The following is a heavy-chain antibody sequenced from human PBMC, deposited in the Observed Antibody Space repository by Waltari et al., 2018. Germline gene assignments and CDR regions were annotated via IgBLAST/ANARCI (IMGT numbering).Heavy chain of an antibody. CDR1: GHPISSTYY. J-gene: IGHJ4*02. Sequence: QVQLQESGPGLVKPAETLSLTCAVSGHPISSTYYWGWIRQSPGKGLEWTANIYQNGKTYYNPSLKSRVTISLDTSKNRFSLNLRSVTAADTALYYCAAYLPDWGRGRDYWGQGVLVTVSS. CDR2: IYQNGKT. CDR3: AAYLPDWGRGRDY. V-gene: IGHV4-38-2*01. D-gene: IGHD7-27*01.